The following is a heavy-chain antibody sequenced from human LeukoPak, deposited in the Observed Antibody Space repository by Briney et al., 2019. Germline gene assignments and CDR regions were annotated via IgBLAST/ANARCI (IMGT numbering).Heavy chain of an antibody. D-gene: IGHD5-12*01. V-gene: IGHV4-59*01. CDR2: VAYSGST. Sequence: SETLSLTCTVSGGSTNSYYWSWIRQSPGKGLEWIGYVAYSGSTNYNPSHKSRVTISLDTSKNQFSLKLSSVTAADTAVYYCARTVSGYYFNAWGPGTLVTVSS. CDR3: ARTVSGYYFNA. CDR1: GGSTNSYY. J-gene: IGHJ5*02.